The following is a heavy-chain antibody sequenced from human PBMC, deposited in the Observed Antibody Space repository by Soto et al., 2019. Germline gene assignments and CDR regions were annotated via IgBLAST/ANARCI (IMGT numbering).Heavy chain of an antibody. CDR3: ATTGPY. V-gene: IGHV3-33*08. Sequence: PGGSLRLSCAASGFTVSSNYMSWVRQAPGKGLEWVAVIWFDGSNKFYADSVKGRFTISRDNSKNTVSLQMNSLRDEDSAAYYCATTGPYWGQGTLVTVSS. CDR2: IWFDGSNK. J-gene: IGHJ4*02. CDR1: GFTVSSNY.